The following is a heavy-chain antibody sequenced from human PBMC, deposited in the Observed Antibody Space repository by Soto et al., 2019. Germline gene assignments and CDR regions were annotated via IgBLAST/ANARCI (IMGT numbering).Heavy chain of an antibody. J-gene: IGHJ1*01. D-gene: IGHD3-22*01. CDR1: RGSSSSSGYY. Sequence: SETLSLTWTVARGSSSSSGYYWGWFRHPPDKSLEWIWIIYYSRSTYYNPSPTSRVTLSVATSKNQFSLKLSSVTAADTAVYYCARHVRYDRSGYSYVPHWGQGTLVTVSS. V-gene: IGHV4-39*01. CDR3: ARHVRYDRSGYSYVPH. CDR2: IYYSRST.